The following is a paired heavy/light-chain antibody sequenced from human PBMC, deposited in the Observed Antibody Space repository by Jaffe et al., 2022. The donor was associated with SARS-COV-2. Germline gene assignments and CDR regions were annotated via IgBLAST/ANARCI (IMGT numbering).Light chain of an antibody. V-gene: IGLV1-44*01. J-gene: IGLJ3*02. CDR2: DNN. CDR1: SSNFGSET. Sequence: QSVLTQPPSASGTPGQRVTISCSGSSSNFGSETVNWYQQLPGTAPKLLMYDNNQRPSGVPDRFSGSKSGTSASLAISGLQSEDEADYYCAAWDDSLDALVFGGGTKLTVL. CDR3: AAWDDSLDALV.
Heavy chain of an antibody. V-gene: IGHV4-34*01. CDR1: GGSLSGYY. CDR2: INHRGST. CDR3: ARDRKFWNYGGGFFYHHGMDV. Sequence: QVQLQQWAAGLVKPSETLSLACDVYGGSLSGYYWSWIRQPPGKGLEWIGEINHRGSTKYNPSLQSRVIISVDMSKNQLSLKLRSVTAADTAVYYCARDRKFWNYGGGFFYHHGMDVWGQGTTVTVSS. D-gene: IGHD1-7*01. J-gene: IGHJ6*02.